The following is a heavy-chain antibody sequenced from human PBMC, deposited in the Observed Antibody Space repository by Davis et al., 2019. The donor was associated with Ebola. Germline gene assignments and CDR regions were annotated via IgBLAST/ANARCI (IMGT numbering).Heavy chain of an antibody. V-gene: IGHV3-33*01. D-gene: IGHD6-6*01. Sequence: GGSLRLSCAASGFTFSSYGMHWVRQAPGKGLEWVAVIWYDGSNKYYADSVKGRFTISRDNSKNTLYLQMNSLGAEDTAVYYCARHLVLRGFDYWGQGTLVTVSS. CDR1: GFTFSSYG. J-gene: IGHJ4*02. CDR3: ARHLVLRGFDY. CDR2: IWYDGSNK.